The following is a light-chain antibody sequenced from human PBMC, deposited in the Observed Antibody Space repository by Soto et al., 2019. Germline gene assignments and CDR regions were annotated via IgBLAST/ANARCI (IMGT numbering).Light chain of an antibody. Sequence: QSVLTQPPSASGSPGQSVTISCTGTGNDVGGYNYVSWYRQYPGQAPKVLIYEVSKRPSGVPDRFSGSKSGNTASLTVSGLQTEDEADYYRSSYAGGRTYVFGSGTKLTVL. V-gene: IGLV2-8*01. CDR3: SSYAGGRTYV. J-gene: IGLJ1*01. CDR1: GNDVGGYNY. CDR2: EVS.